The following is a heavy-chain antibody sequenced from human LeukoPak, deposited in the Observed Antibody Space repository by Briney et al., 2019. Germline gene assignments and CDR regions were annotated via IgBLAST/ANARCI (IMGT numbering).Heavy chain of an antibody. Sequence: ASVKVSCKASGYTFTSYGISWVRQAPGQGLEWMGWISAYNGNTNYAQKLQGRVTMTTDTSTSTAYMELRSLRSDDTAVYYCARDSNTRSSGIFGYWGQGTLVTVPS. V-gene: IGHV1-18*01. CDR3: ARDSNTRSSGIFGY. CDR1: GYTFTSYG. CDR2: ISAYNGNT. D-gene: IGHD3-10*01. J-gene: IGHJ4*02.